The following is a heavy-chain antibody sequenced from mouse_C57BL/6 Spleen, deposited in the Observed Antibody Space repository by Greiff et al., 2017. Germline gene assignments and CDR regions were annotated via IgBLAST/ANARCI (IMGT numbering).Heavy chain of an antibody. CDR2: IDPENGDT. Sequence: DVQLVESGAELVRPGASVKLSCTASGFNIKDDYMHWVKQRPEQGLEWIGWIDPENGDTEYASKFQGKATITADTSSNTAYLQLSSLTSEDTAVYYCTTGTTVVEAYWGQGTLVTVSA. CDR1: GFNIKDDY. D-gene: IGHD1-1*01. CDR3: TTGTTVVEAY. J-gene: IGHJ3*01. V-gene: IGHV14-4*01.